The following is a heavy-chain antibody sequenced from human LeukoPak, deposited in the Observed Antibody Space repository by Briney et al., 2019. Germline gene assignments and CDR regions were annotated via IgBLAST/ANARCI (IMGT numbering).Heavy chain of an antibody. J-gene: IGHJ4*02. D-gene: IGHD6-19*01. V-gene: IGHV6-1*01. CDR2: TYYRSKWYN. CDR1: GDSVSSNNAT. Sequence: SQTLSLTCAISGDSVSSNNATWNWIRQSPLRGLEWLGRTYYRSKWYNDYAVSVRSRITINPDTSKNQFSLQLNSVTPEDTAVYYCARGSVGAVAGLFDSWGQGTLVTVSA. CDR3: ARGSVGAVAGLFDS.